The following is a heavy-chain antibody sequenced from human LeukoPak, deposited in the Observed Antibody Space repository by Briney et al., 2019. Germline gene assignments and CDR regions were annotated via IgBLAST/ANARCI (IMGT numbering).Heavy chain of an antibody. CDR3: AKDGDSSGWYVLRFDP. CDR2: ISYGGSNK. D-gene: IGHD6-19*01. V-gene: IGHV3-30*18. Sequence: GGSLRLSCAASGFTFSSYGMHWVRQAPGKGLEWVAVISYGGSNKYYADSVKGRFTISRDNSKNTLYLQMNSLRAEDTAVYYCAKDGDSSGWYVLRFDPWGQGTLVTVSS. J-gene: IGHJ5*02. CDR1: GFTFSSYG.